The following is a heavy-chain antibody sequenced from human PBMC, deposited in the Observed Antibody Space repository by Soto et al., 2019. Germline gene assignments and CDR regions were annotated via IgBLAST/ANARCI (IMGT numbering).Heavy chain of an antibody. Sequence: EVQLLESGGGLVQPGGSVRLSCAASGFTFNTLAMSWVRQAPGKGLEWVSSISGSGDTIHYSDSVKGRFTISRDNSKSTLSLQMNSLRAEDTAVYYCARHRTYSGYDFIYWGQGTLVTVSS. J-gene: IGHJ4*02. CDR2: ISGSGDTI. D-gene: IGHD5-12*01. CDR1: GFTFNTLA. CDR3: ARHRTYSGYDFIY. V-gene: IGHV3-23*01.